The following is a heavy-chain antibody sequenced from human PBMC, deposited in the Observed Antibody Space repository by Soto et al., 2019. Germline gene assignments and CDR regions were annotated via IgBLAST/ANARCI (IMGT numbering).Heavy chain of an antibody. J-gene: IGHJ4*02. Sequence: ASVKVSCKASGYTFTSYYMHLVRQAPGQGLEWMGIINPSGGSTSYAQKFQGRVTMTRDTSTSTVYMELSSLRSEDTAVYYCARGTPLSYYYDSSGPFDYWGQGTLVTVSS. CDR3: ARGTPLSYYYDSSGPFDY. D-gene: IGHD3-22*01. CDR2: INPSGGST. CDR1: GYTFTSYY. V-gene: IGHV1-46*01.